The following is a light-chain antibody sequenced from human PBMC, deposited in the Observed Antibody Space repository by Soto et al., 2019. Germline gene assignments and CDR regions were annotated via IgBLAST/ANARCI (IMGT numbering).Light chain of an antibody. V-gene: IGKV3-15*01. CDR3: QQYNNWPPWT. J-gene: IGKJ1*01. CDR2: DAS. Sequence: ILMTQSPATLSVSPGERATLSCRASQSVSNNLAWYQQKPGQAPRLLIYDASTRATGIPARFSGSRSGTEFTLTISGLKSEEFAVYYCQQYNNWPPWTFGQGTKVEIK. CDR1: QSVSNN.